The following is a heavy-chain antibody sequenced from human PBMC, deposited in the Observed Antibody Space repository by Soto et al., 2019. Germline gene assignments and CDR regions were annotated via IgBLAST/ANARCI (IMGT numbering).Heavy chain of an antibody. D-gene: IGHD3-9*01. Sequence: PGGSLRLSCAASGFTFSSYAMSWVRQAPGKGLEWVSAISGSGGSTYYADSVKGRFTISRDNSKNTLYLQMNSLRAEDTAVYYCAKDRPDVGYFDWRPFDYWGQGSLVTVPS. CDR3: AKDRPDVGYFDWRPFDY. CDR1: GFTFSSYA. J-gene: IGHJ4*02. CDR2: ISGSGGST. V-gene: IGHV3-23*01.